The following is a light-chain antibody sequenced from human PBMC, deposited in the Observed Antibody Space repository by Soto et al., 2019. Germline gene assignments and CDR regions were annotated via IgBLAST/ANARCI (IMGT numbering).Light chain of an antibody. CDR2: DAS. Sequence: DIQMTQSPSTLSASVGDRVTITCRASQSISSWLAWYQQKPGKAPKLLIYDASSLESGVPSRFSGSGSGTEFTLTISSLQPDDFATYYCQQYNSYPWTFGHRTKVEIK. J-gene: IGKJ1*01. V-gene: IGKV1-5*01. CDR3: QQYNSYPWT. CDR1: QSISSW.